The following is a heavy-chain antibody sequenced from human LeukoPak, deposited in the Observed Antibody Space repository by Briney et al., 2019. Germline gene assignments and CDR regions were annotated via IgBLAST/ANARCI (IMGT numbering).Heavy chain of an antibody. Sequence: SETLSLTXTVSGGSISSYYWSWIRQPPGKGLEWIGYIYYSGSTNYNPSLKSRVTISVDTSKNQFSLKLSSVTAADTAVYYCARTPVSTVTTPDNLDYWGQGTLVTVSS. V-gene: IGHV4-59*01. CDR3: ARTPVSTVTTPDNLDY. CDR1: GGSISSYY. D-gene: IGHD4-11*01. CDR2: IYYSGST. J-gene: IGHJ4*02.